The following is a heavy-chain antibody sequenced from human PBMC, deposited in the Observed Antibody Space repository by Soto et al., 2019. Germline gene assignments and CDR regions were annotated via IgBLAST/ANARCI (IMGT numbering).Heavy chain of an antibody. D-gene: IGHD5-12*01. J-gene: IGHJ4*02. CDR2: IRAYNGTT. CDR1: GYTFTSYG. V-gene: IGHV1-18*04. Sequence: EASVKVSCQASGYTFTSYGISWVRQAPGQRLAWMGSIRAYNGTTNYAQKLQGRVTITAATSTSTAYMELSSLRSEDTAVYYCARDRVRDGYNYYYFDYWGQGTLVTVSS. CDR3: ARDRVRDGYNYYYFDY.